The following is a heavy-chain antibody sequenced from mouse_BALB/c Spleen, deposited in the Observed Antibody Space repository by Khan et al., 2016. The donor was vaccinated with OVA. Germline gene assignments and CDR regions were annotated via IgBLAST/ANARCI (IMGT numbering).Heavy chain of an antibody. D-gene: IGHD1-1*02. CDR3: ARAGYGGFGY. J-gene: IGHJ3*01. CDR2: ISDGGGST. V-gene: IGHV5-4*02. CDR1: GFSFSDYY. Sequence: EVELVESGGGLVKPGGSLKLSCAASGFSFSDYYMYWIRQNPEKRLEWVATISDGGGSTYYPESAKGRFTISRDNAKSNLYLQMSSLKSEDTAIYYCARAGYGGFGYWGQGTLVTVSA.